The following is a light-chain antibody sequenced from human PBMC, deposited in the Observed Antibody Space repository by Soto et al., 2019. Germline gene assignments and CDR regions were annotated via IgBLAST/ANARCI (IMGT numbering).Light chain of an antibody. CDR1: SSNIGRNF. CDR2: KND. CDR3: ATWDASLSGWV. V-gene: IGLV1-47*01. Sequence: QSAVSQPPSASGTPGQRVTVSCSGRSSNIGRNFVYWYQQFPGAAPKLLTFKNDQRPSGVPDRFSGSKSGTSASLAISGLRSEDEADYYCATWDASLSGWVFGGGTKLTVL. J-gene: IGLJ3*02.